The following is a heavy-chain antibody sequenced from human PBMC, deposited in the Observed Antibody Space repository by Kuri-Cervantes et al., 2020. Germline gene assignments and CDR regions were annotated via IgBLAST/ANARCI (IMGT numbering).Heavy chain of an antibody. CDR3: AADYVAGTSYYYYGMDV. CDR1: GYTFTSYD. CDR2: MNPNSGNT. J-gene: IGHJ6*02. V-gene: IGHV1-8*01. Sequence: ASVKVSCKASGYTFTSYDINWVRQATGQGLEWMGWMNPNSGNTNYAQKFQERVTITRDMSTSTAYMELSSLRSEDTAVYYCAADYVAGTSYYYYGMDVWGQGTTVTVSS. D-gene: IGHD6-19*01.